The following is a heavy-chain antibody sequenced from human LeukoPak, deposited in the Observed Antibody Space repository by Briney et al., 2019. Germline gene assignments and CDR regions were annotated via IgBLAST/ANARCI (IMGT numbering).Heavy chain of an antibody. CDR1: GFTFSNAW. J-gene: IGHJ6*03. CDR2: INWNGGST. V-gene: IGHV3-20*04. Sequence: GGSLRLSCAASGFTFSNAWMSWVRQAPGKGLEWVSGINWNGGSTGYADSVKGRFTISRDNAKNSLYLQMNSLRAEDTALYYCARVGVLYGYYYYMDVWGKGTTVTVSS. CDR3: ARVGVLYGYYYYMDV. D-gene: IGHD2/OR15-2a*01.